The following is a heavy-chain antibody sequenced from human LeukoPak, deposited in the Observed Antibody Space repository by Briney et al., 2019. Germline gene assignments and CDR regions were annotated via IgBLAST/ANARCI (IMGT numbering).Heavy chain of an antibody. CDR1: GYIFTSYD. V-gene: IGHV1-8*01. D-gene: IGHD5-18*01. CDR2: MNPNSGNT. CDR3: ARGGFRSVGYSYGFVY. J-gene: IGHJ4*02. Sequence: ASVKVSCKASGYIFTSYDINWVRQATGQGLEWMGWMNPNSGNTGYAQKFQGRVTITRNTSISTAYMELSSLRSEDTAVYYCARGGFRSVGYSYGFVYWGQGTLVTVSS.